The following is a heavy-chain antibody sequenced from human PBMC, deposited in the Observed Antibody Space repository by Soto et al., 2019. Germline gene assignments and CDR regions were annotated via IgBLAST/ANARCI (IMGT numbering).Heavy chain of an antibody. CDR2: VSYVGTT. V-gene: IGHV4-39*01. CDR1: GGSISSNYF. Sequence: PSETLSLTCSVSGGSISSNYFGDWIRQTPGKGLEWIGSVSYVGTTYYIPSLKSRVIISIDRSKKQFSLKLTSVTAADTAVYHCASHIGGDHFWTLWGHGILVTVSS. D-gene: IGHD3-3*02. J-gene: IGHJ4*01. CDR3: ASHIGGDHFWTL.